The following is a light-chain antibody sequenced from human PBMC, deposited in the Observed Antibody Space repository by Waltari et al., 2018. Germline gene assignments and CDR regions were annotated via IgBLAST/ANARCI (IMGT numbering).Light chain of an antibody. CDR3: SSYTSIIPPFL. V-gene: IGLV2-14*01. J-gene: IGLJ1*01. Sequence: QSALTQPASVSGSPGQSITISCTRSSSDLGGYSFVSWYQQHPGKAPQLMIYDVSHRPSGVSNRFSGSKSGNTASLTISGHQPEDEADYYCSSYTSIIPPFLFGTGTKVTVL. CDR2: DVS. CDR1: SSDLGGYSF.